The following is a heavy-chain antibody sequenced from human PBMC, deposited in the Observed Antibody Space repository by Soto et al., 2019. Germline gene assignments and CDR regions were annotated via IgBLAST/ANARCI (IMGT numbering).Heavy chain of an antibody. CDR1: GFRFSNSE. V-gene: IGHV3-48*03. CDR3: ARVLTWWFDS. CDR2: ISGSGSTL. D-gene: IGHD3-9*01. J-gene: IGHJ5*01. Sequence: PGGSLRLSCVVSGFRFSNSEMNWVRQAPGKGLEWISYISGSGSTLYYAESVKGRLTISRDNAKNSLYLQMNSLRAEDTAVYYCARVLTWWFDSWGQGTLVTVPS.